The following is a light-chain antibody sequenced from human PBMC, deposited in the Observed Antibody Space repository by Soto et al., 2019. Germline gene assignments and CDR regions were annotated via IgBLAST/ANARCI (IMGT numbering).Light chain of an antibody. CDR3: QQYNSFSWT. J-gene: IGKJ1*01. CDR2: KAS. CDR1: QSVNSW. Sequence: DIQMTQSPYTLSAHVGDIVNIRCRASQSVNSWLAWYQQKPGKAPKLLIYKASTLESGVPSRFGGSGSGTEFTLTITSLQPEDFATYYCQQYNSFSWTFGQGTKVEIK. V-gene: IGKV1-5*03.